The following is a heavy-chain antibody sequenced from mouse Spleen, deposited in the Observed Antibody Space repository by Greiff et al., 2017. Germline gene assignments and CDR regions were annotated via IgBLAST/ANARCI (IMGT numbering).Heavy chain of an antibody. CDR2: IDPETGGT. D-gene: IGHD1-1*01. J-gene: IGHJ4*01. V-gene: IGHV1-15*01. CDR3: TAPITTEAMDY. Sequence: QVQLQQSGAELVRPGASVTLSCKASGYTFTDYEMHWVKQTPVHGLEWIGAIDPETGGTAYNQKFKGKAILTADKSSSTAYMELRSLTSEDSAVYYCTAPITTEAMDYWGQGTSVTVSS. CDR1: GYTFTDYE.